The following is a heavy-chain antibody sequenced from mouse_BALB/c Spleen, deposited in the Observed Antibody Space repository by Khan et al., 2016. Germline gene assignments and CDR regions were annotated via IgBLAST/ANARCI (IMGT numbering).Heavy chain of an antibody. CDR3: ASYSTTVVAPLDY. J-gene: IGHJ2*01. CDR2: INPSSSYT. CDR1: GYSFTSYT. V-gene: IGHV1-4*01. D-gene: IGHD1-1*01. Sequence: QIQLVQSGAELARPGASVKMSCKASGYSFTSYTMHWVKQRPGQGLEWLGFINPSSSYTNYNQNFEDKATLTADKSSSTAYMQLSSLTSEDSAVYFCASYSTTVVAPLDYWGQGTTLTVSS.